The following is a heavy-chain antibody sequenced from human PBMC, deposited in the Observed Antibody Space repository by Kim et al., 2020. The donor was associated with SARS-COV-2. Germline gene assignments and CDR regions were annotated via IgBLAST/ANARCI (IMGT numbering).Heavy chain of an antibody. V-gene: IGHV1-18*04. D-gene: IGHD3-10*01. Sequence: ASVKVSCKASGYTFTSYGISWVRQAPGQGLEWMGWISAYNGNTNYAQKLQGRVTMTTDTSTSTAHMELRSLRSDDTAVYYCARGGVVVGYYYGSGSQSYYFDYWGQGTLVTVSS. CDR3: ARGGVVVGYYYGSGSQSYYFDY. CDR2: ISAYNGNT. CDR1: GYTFTSYG. J-gene: IGHJ4*02.